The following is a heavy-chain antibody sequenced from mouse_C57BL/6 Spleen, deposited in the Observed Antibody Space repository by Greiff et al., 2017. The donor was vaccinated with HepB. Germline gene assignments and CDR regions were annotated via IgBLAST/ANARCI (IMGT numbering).Heavy chain of an antibody. CDR2: IDPSDSYT. Sequence: VQLQQPGAELVMPGASVKLSCKASGYTFTSYWMHWVKQRPGQGLEWIGEIDPSDSYTNYNQKFKGKSTLTVDKSSSTAYMQLSSLTSEDSAVYYCARSAGSSYAYYFDYWGQGTTLTVSS. CDR3: ARSAGSSYAYYFDY. CDR1: GYTFTSYW. V-gene: IGHV1-69*01. J-gene: IGHJ2*01. D-gene: IGHD1-1*01.